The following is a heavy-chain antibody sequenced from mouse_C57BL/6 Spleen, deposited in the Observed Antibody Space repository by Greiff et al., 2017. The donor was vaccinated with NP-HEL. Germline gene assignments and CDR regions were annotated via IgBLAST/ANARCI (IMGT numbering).Heavy chain of an antibody. Sequence: VQLQQSGAELVRPVTSVKVSCKAPASAPPNASIYVLTPLPLQVLECIGVINPFHFGTNYNEKFKGKATLTADKSSSTAYMQLSSLTSEDSAVYFCARRTIPKAMDYWGQGTSVTVSS. J-gene: IGHJ4*01. V-gene: IGHV1-54*01. CDR2: INPFHFGT. CDR1: ASAPPNAS. CDR3: ARRTIPKAMDY.